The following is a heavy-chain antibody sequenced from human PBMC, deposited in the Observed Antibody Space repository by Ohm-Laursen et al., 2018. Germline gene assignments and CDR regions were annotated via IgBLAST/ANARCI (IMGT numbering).Heavy chain of an antibody. CDR2: INPNSHNT. J-gene: IGHJ5*02. Sequence: GASVKVSCKVSGCTFSSYDIIWVRQASGQGPEWMGWINPNSHNTGYARKFRGRVSMTSDSSISTAYMELYSLTSEDTATYYCARAVRYQLLSDPWGQGTLVTVSS. D-gene: IGHD4-23*01. CDR1: GCTFSSYD. V-gene: IGHV1-8*01. CDR3: ARAVRYQLLSDP.